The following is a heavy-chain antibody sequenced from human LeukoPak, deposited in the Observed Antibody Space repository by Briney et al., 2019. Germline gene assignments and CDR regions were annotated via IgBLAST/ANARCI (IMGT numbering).Heavy chain of an antibody. J-gene: IGHJ6*02. CDR3: ARDDRYYYGMDV. CDR2: ISSSSSYI. Sequence: GGSLRLSCAASGFTFSSYSMNWVRQAPGKGLEWVSSISSSSSYIYYADSVKGRFTISRDNAMNSLYLQMNSLRAEDTAVYYCARDDRYYYGMDVWGQGTTVTVSS. V-gene: IGHV3-21*01. CDR1: GFTFSSYS.